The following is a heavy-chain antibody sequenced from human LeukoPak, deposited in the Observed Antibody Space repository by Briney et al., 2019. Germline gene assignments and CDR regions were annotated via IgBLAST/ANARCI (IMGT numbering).Heavy chain of an antibody. CDR3: ARVGYSGYDSRPVFNY. D-gene: IGHD5-12*01. Sequence: ASVKVPCKASGYTFTNYAMHWVRQAPGQRLEWMGWINTGNGNTKYSQKFQGRVTVTRATSASTAYMELNSLRSEDTAVYYCARVGYSGYDSRPVFNYWGQGTLVTVSS. CDR1: GYTFTNYA. V-gene: IGHV1-3*04. J-gene: IGHJ4*02. CDR2: INTGNGNT.